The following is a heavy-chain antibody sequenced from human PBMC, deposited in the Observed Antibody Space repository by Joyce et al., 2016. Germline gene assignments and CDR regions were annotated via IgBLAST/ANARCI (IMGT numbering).Heavy chain of an antibody. CDR3: TRTLYYGSGDY. Sequence: EVQLVQSGAEVKKPGESLRISCKGSGYSFTRYWSSWVRQMPGKGLEWMGRIDPSDSYTNYSPSFQGHVTISADKSIGSVYLQWSSLKASDTAMYYCTRTLYYGSGDYWGQGTLVTVSS. V-gene: IGHV5-10-1*03. CDR1: GYSFTRYW. J-gene: IGHJ4*02. CDR2: IDPSDSYT. D-gene: IGHD3-10*01.